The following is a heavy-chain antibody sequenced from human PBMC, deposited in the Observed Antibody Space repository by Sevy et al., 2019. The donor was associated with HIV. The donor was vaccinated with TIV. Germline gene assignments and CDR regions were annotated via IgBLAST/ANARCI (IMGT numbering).Heavy chain of an antibody. D-gene: IGHD6-13*01. CDR3: ARADLDSSTFFYYYGMDV. Sequence: DTVKVSCKTSGYTFTSYDINWVRQATRQGLERRGWMNPDSRKRGYAQKFQGRVTMTTNTSISTAYMELRSLRSEDSDVYYCARADLDSSTFFYYYGMDVWGQGTTVIVSS. J-gene: IGHJ6*02. CDR2: MNPDSRKR. CDR1: GYTFTSYD. V-gene: IGHV1-8*01.